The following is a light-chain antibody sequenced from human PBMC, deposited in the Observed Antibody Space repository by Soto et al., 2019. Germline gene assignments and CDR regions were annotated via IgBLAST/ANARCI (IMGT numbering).Light chain of an antibody. V-gene: IGKV1-5*01. CDR1: QTISNW. J-gene: IGKJ1*01. CDR2: DAS. CDR3: QQYNSYWRT. Sequence: DIQMPQSPSTLSASVGDRVTITCRASQTISNWLAWYQQKPGKAPKLLIYDASSLESGVPSRFSGSGSGTEFTLTISSLQPDDFATYYCQQYNSYWRTFGQGTKVEIK.